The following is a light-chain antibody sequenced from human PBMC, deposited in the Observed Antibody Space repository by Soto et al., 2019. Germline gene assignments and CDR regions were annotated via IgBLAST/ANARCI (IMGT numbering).Light chain of an antibody. J-gene: IGLJ2*01. CDR3: SSYAGSNNLGV. Sequence: QLVLTQPPSASGSPGQSVTISCTRTSSDVGGYNYVSWYQQHPGKAPKLMIYEVSKRPSGVPDRFSGSKSGNTASLTVSGLQAEDEADYYCSSYAGSNNLGVFGGGTKLTVL. CDR2: EVS. V-gene: IGLV2-8*01. CDR1: SSDVGGYNY.